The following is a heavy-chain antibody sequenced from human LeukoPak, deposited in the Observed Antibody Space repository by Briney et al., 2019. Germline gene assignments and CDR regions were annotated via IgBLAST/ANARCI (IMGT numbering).Heavy chain of an antibody. V-gene: IGHV5-51*01. CDR1: GYTFTSYW. D-gene: IGHD5-18*01. Sequence: GESLKISCKGSGYTFTSYWIGWVRQMPGKGLEWMGIIYPGDSDTRYSPSFQGQVTISADKSISTAYLQWSSLKASDTAIYYCAGGGYIDLDWFDPWGQGTLVTVSS. CDR3: AGGGYIDLDWFDP. J-gene: IGHJ5*02. CDR2: IYPGDSDT.